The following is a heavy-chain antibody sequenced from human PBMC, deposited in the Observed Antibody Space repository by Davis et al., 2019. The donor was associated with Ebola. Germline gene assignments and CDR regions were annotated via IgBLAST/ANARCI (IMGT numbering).Heavy chain of an antibody. V-gene: IGHV1-2*02. J-gene: IGHJ4*02. CDR1: GGTFSDYA. D-gene: IGHD3-3*01. CDR3: ARGSGFWSGYFMAYFDF. Sequence: ASVKVSCKASGGTFSDYAISWVRQAPGQGLEWMGWINPNSGDTKFLQKFQGRVTVTRDTSISTVYMELSRLRSDDTAVYYCARGSGFWSGYFMAYFDFWGQGALVTVSS. CDR2: INPNSGDT.